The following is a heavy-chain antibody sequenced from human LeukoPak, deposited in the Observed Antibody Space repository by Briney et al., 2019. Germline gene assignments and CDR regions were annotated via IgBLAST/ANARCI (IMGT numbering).Heavy chain of an antibody. CDR2: INSDGSST. J-gene: IGHJ3*02. CDR3: TRDRGYACHI. Sequence: GGSLRLSCAASGFSFSTYWVHWVRQAPGKGLVWVSRINSDGSSTSYADSVKGRFTISRDNAKNTLYLQMNNLRAEDTAVYYCTRDRGYACHIWGQGTMVTVSS. CDR1: GFSFSTYW. D-gene: IGHD5-12*01. V-gene: IGHV3-74*01.